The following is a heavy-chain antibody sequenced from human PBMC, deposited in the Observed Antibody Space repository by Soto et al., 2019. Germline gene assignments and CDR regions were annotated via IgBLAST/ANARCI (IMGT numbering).Heavy chain of an antibody. J-gene: IGHJ6*02. CDR2: IYYSGST. CDR3: ARHDVAGAKLLWFGESPYYYYGMDV. CDR1: GFSISSRSYY. D-gene: IGHD3-10*01. Sequence: SATLSLNCTVTGFSISSRSYYWGLNRQPPGQGLACIGSIYYSGSTYYNPSLKSRVTISVDTSKNQFSLKLSSVTAADTAVYYCARHDVAGAKLLWFGESPYYYYGMDVWGQGTTVS. V-gene: IGHV4-39*01.